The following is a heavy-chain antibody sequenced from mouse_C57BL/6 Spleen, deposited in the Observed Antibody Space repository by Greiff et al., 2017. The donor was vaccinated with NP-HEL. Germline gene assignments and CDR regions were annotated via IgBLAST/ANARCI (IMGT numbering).Heavy chain of an antibody. J-gene: IGHJ1*03. CDR2: IDPEDGDT. D-gene: IGHD1-1*01. CDR1: GFNIKDYY. Sequence: EVQLQQSGAELVRPGASVKLSCTASGFNIKDYYMHWVKQRPEQGLEWIGRIDPEDGDTEYAPKFQGKATMTADTSSNTAYLQLSSLTSEDTAVYYCTTWGSSYDWYFDVWGTGTTVTVSS. V-gene: IGHV14-1*01. CDR3: TTWGSSYDWYFDV.